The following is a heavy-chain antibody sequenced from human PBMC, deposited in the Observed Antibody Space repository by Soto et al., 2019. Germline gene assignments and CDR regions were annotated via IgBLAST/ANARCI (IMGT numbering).Heavy chain of an antibody. CDR1: GGTFSSYT. Sequence: SVKVSCKASGGTFSSYTISWVRQAPGQGLEWMGRIIPILGIANYAQKFQGRVTITADKSTSTAYMELSSLRSEDTAVYYCVNAYYGSALNYYYYYGMDVWGQGTTVTVSS. CDR2: IIPILGIA. CDR3: VNAYYGSALNYYYYYGMDV. V-gene: IGHV1-69*02. D-gene: IGHD3-10*01. J-gene: IGHJ6*02.